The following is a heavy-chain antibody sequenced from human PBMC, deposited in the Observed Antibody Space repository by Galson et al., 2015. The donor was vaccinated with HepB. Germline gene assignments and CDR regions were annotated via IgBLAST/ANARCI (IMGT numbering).Heavy chain of an antibody. D-gene: IGHD6-13*01. CDR1: GGSMRSRSYY. CDR3: ATGSLPYSDTWSDPHNWFDP. V-gene: IGHV4-39*01. CDR2: IYYSGNT. J-gene: IGHJ5*02. Sequence: SETLSLTCTVSGGSMRSRSYYWDWIRQPPGKGLEWIGSIYYSGNTYYSPSLKGRVTISVDTSKNQFSLKLRSVTASDTAVYYCATGSLPYSDTWSDPHNWFDPWGQGTLVTVSS.